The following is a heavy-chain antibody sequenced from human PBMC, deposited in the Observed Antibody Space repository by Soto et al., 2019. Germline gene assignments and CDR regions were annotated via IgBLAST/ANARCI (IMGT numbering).Heavy chain of an antibody. CDR3: AKEGQQLGGGYFDY. D-gene: IGHD6-13*01. CDR1: GFTFSSYA. CDR2: ISGSGGST. J-gene: IGHJ4*02. Sequence: EVQLLESGGGLVQPGGSLRLSCAASGFTFSSYAMSWVRQAPGKGLEWVSAISGSGGSTYYADSVKGRFTISRDNSKNPRDLQMNGLGAEDTAVYYWAKEGQQLGGGYFDYWGQGTLVTVSS. V-gene: IGHV3-23*01.